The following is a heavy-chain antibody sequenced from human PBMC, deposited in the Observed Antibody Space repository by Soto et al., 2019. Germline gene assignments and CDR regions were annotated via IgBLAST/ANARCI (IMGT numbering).Heavy chain of an antibody. CDR3: AKDRGGSGWRFDY. Sequence: GGSLRLSCAASGFTFGNYAMSWVRQAPGKGLEWVSAIAASGATTYYADSVKGRLTVSRDNSKNTLYLQMNSLRAEDTAVYYCAKDRGGSGWRFDYWGQGTLVTVPQ. V-gene: IGHV3-23*01. CDR2: IAASGATT. CDR1: GFTFGNYA. J-gene: IGHJ4*02. D-gene: IGHD6-19*01.